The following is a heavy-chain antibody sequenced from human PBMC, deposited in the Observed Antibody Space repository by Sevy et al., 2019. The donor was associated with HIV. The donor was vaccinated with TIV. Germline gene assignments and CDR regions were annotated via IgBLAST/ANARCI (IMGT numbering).Heavy chain of an antibody. CDR2: ISGYNGYT. J-gene: IGHJ5*02. Sequence: APVKVSCKASGYSFTNYGIGWVRQAPGQGLEWMGWISGYNGYTNYAQNLQGRVTMTTDTSTSTAYMGLRSLRSDDTAIYYCAKEGKNIRSWFDPWGQGTLVTVSS. D-gene: IGHD3-3*02. CDR3: AKEGKNIRSWFDP. V-gene: IGHV1-18*01. CDR1: GYSFTNYG.